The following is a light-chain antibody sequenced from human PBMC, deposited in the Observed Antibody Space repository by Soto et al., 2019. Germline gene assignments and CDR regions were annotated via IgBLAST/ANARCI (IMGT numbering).Light chain of an antibody. V-gene: IGKV3-20*01. Sequence: EVVLTQSPGTLSLSPVERATLSCRASQSVSSSYLAWYQQKPGQAPRLLIYGASSRATGIPDRFSGSGSGTDFTLTISRLEPEDFAVYYCQQYGSSRRTWTFGQGTKVDIK. J-gene: IGKJ1*01. CDR2: GAS. CDR3: QQYGSSRRTWT. CDR1: QSVSSSY.